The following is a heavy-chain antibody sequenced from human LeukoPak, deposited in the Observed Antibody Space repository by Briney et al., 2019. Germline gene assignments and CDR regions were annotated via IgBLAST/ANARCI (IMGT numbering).Heavy chain of an antibody. V-gene: IGHV1-2*02. CDR2: IKPNSGDT. CDR1: GYSFADYY. CDR3: ATNILVRNIIHWLHP. Sequence: GASVKVSCKASGYSFADYYMHWVRQAPGQGLEWMGWIKPNSGDTRSAQKFQGRVIMTRDTSTGTAYMELSSLRDDDTAVYYCATNILVRNIIHWLHPWRQGPLLPLPS. J-gene: IGHJ5*02. D-gene: IGHD3-10*01.